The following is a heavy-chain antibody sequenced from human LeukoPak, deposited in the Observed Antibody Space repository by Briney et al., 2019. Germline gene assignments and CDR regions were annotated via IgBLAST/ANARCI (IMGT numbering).Heavy chain of an antibody. J-gene: IGHJ5*02. Sequence: SETLSLTCTVSGGSISPYYWSWIRQPPGKGLEWIGSIYYSGSTYYNPSLKSRVTISVDTSKNQFSLKLSSVTAADTAVYYCARGHEQWLVPLFDPWGQGTLVTVSS. CDR1: GGSISPYY. CDR3: ARGHEQWLVPLFDP. CDR2: IYYSGST. V-gene: IGHV4-39*07. D-gene: IGHD6-19*01.